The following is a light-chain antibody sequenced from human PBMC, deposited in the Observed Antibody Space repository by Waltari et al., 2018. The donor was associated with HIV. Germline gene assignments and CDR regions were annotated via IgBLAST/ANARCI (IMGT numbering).Light chain of an antibody. J-gene: IGKJ1*01. CDR2: KAS. CDR3: QQFNYYWT. CDR1: RNVNNW. Sequence: DIQMTQSPSTLSASVGDRVTITCRASRNVNNWLAWYQQKPGKAPKFLIYKASNLESGAPSRFSGSGSGAEFTLTISSLQPDDSATYYCQQFNYYWTFGQGTKVQIK. V-gene: IGKV1-5*03.